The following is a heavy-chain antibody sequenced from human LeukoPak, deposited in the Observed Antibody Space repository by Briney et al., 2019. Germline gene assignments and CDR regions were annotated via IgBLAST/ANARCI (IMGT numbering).Heavy chain of an antibody. D-gene: IGHD7-27*01. V-gene: IGHV3-48*01. CDR1: GITFSGYA. Sequence: HPGGSLRLSCAASGITFSGYAMNWVRQAPGMGLEWVSWIDSSSVHIKYADSVKGRFTVSRDNAKNSMYLQMNSLRVEDTALYYCVRDSNWAFDYWGQGALVTVSS. CDR3: VRDSNWAFDY. J-gene: IGHJ4*02. CDR2: IDSSSVHI.